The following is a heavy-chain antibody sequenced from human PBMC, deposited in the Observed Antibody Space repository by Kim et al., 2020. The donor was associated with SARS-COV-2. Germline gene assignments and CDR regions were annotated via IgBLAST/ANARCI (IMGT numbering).Heavy chain of an antibody. V-gene: IGHV4-59*08. D-gene: IGHD5-18*01. J-gene: IGHJ4*02. Sequence: PSLNSRVPISVDTSKNQFSLKLSSVTAADTAVYYCARLGYSYGRRYFDYWGQGTLVTVSS. CDR3: ARLGYSYGRRYFDY.